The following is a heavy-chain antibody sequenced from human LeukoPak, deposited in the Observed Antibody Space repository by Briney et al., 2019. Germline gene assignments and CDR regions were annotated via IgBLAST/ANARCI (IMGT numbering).Heavy chain of an antibody. CDR1: GFTFSSYS. CDR3: ARAGNAVAGDY. Sequence: EGSLRLSCAASGFTFSSYSMNWVRQAPGKGLEWVSSISSSSSYIYYADSVKGRFTISRDNAKNSLYLQMNSLRAEDTAVYYCARAGNAVAGDYWGQGTLVTVSS. D-gene: IGHD6-19*01. J-gene: IGHJ4*02. CDR2: ISSSSSYI. V-gene: IGHV3-21*01.